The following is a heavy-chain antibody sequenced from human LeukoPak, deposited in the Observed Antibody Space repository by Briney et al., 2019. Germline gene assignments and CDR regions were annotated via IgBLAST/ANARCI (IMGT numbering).Heavy chain of an antibody. J-gene: IGHJ5*02. Sequence: GASVKVSCKASGYTFTGYYMHWVRQAPGQGLEWMGWINPNSGGTIYAQKFQDRVTMTRDTSISTVYMELSRLRSDDTAVYYCARAPPITRGPFDPWGQGTLVTVSS. CDR2: INPNSGGT. CDR1: GYTFTGYY. D-gene: IGHD3-10*01. CDR3: ARAPPITRGPFDP. V-gene: IGHV1-2*02.